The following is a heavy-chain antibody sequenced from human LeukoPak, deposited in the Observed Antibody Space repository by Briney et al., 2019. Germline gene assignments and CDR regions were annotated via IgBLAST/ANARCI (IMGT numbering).Heavy chain of an antibody. Sequence: SETLSLTCTVSGGSISSSSYYWGWIRQPPGKGLEWIGSIFYSGSTFYNPSLKSRVTMSVDTSKNQFSLRLSSVTAADTAVYYCARAGGSIAAAGTEGINFQHWGQGTLVTVSS. J-gene: IGHJ1*01. CDR2: IFYSGST. V-gene: IGHV4-39*01. CDR1: GGSISSSSYY. D-gene: IGHD6-13*01. CDR3: ARAGGSIAAAGTEGINFQH.